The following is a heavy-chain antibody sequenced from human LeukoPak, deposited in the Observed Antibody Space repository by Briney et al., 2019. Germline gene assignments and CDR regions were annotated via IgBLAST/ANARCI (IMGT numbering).Heavy chain of an antibody. CDR1: GFTFSNYA. CDR3: TKSTYIPVAGTLSGFDY. V-gene: IGHV3-23*01. D-gene: IGHD6-19*01. Sequence: GGSLRLSCAASGFTFSNYAMSWVRQAPGKGLEWVAVIRGSDGRTYYADSAKGRFTISRDDSKNTLYLQMNSLGAEDTALYYCTKSTYIPVAGTLSGFDYWGQGTLVTVSS. J-gene: IGHJ4*02. CDR2: IRGSDGRT.